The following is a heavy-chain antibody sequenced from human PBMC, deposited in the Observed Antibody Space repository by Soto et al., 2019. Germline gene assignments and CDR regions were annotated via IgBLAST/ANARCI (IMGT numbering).Heavy chain of an antibody. D-gene: IGHD6-19*01. CDR2: ISYDGSNK. Sequence: GGSLRLSCAASGFTFSSYAMHWVRQAPGKGLEWVAVISYDGSNKYYADSVKGRFTISRDNSKNTLYLQMNSLRAEDTAVYYCARGAAVAGTDAFDIWGQGTMVTVSS. CDR3: ARGAAVAGTDAFDI. J-gene: IGHJ3*02. V-gene: IGHV3-30-3*01. CDR1: GFTFSSYA.